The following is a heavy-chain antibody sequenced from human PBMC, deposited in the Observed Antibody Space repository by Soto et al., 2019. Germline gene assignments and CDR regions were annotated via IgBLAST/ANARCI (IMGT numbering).Heavy chain of an antibody. J-gene: IGHJ4*02. CDR3: ARDRPITMVRGSYFDY. CDR1: GGSISSGDYY. V-gene: IGHV4-30-4*01. CDR2: IYYSGST. D-gene: IGHD3-10*01. Sequence: SETLSLTCTVSGGSISSGDYYWSWTRQPPGKGLEWIGYIYYSGSTYYNPSLKSRVTISVDTSKNQFSLKLSSVTAADTAVYYCARDRPITMVRGSYFDYWGQGTLVTVSS.